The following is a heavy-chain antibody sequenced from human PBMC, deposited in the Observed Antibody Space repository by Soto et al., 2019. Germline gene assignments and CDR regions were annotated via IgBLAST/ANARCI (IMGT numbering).Heavy chain of an antibody. Sequence: QVQLQESGPGLVKPSETLSLTCTVSGGSISSYYWSWIRQPPGKGLEWIGYIYYSGSTNYSPSLKSRVTISVDTSKNQFSLKLSSVTAADTAVYYCARDSYSGSYYYYGMDVWGQGTTVTVSS. D-gene: IGHD1-26*01. CDR1: GGSISSYY. V-gene: IGHV4-59*01. J-gene: IGHJ6*02. CDR3: ARDSYSGSYYYYGMDV. CDR2: IYYSGST.